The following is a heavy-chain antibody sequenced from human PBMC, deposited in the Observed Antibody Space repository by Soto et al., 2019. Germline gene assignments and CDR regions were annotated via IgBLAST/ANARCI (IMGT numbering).Heavy chain of an antibody. CDR3: ERGTIVARQHLDY. V-gene: IGHV3-30*03. Sequence: QVQLVESGGGVVQPGKSLRLSCAASGFTFSSYAMHWARQAPGKGLEWVTVISIRGGDEYYAESVRGRFTISRDDSKNTLYLQMESLRVEDTAVYYCERGTIVARQHLDYWGQGTLVTVSS. D-gene: IGHD6-6*01. J-gene: IGHJ4*02. CDR1: GFTFSSYA. CDR2: ISIRGGDE.